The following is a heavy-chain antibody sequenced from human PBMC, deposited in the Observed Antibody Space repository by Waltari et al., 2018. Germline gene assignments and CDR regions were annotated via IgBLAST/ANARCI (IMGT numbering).Heavy chain of an antibody. J-gene: IGHJ4*02. V-gene: IGHV3-23*04. CDR3: ARVPYNDFWTGYFFFDL. CDR1: GFSFSNYA. CDR2: ITGEGDNT. D-gene: IGHD3-3*01. Sequence: EVQLVESGGGSVQSGGSLRLSWEGSGFSFSNYAMGWVRQAPGKGLEWVSSITGEGDNTYDADSVRGRFTISRDNSKNTLSLQMNSLRAEDTATYYCARVPYNDFWTGYFFFDLWGQGTLVSVSS.